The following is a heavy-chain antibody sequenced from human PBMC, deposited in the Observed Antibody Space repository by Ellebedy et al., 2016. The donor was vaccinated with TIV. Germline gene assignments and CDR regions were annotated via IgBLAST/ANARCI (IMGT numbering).Heavy chain of an antibody. CDR2: MYYSGST. CDR3: ARGPGYSSRWSDAFDI. V-gene: IGHV4-39*01. Sequence: GSLRLSXSVSGGSISTSSYYCGWIRQSPGKGLEWIASMYYSGSTNYNPSLKSRVTISVDTSKNQLSLNLSSVTAADTAVYHCARGPGYSSRWSDAFDIWGQGTMVTVSS. J-gene: IGHJ3*02. CDR1: GGSISTSSYY. D-gene: IGHD6-19*01.